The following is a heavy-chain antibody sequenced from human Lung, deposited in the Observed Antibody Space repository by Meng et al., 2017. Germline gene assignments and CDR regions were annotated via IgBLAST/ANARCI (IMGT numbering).Heavy chain of an antibody. D-gene: IGHD1-1*01. J-gene: IGHJ1*01. CDR3: TNDRLNH. CDR1: RITFTDHW. V-gene: IGHV3-74*01. CDR2: INRDGTKP. Sequence: EGPLVGLWAGLVPPWRSLRLSCASSRITFTDHWLHWVLQGPGKGLVWVSRINRDGTKPTYADSVKGRFTISRDNAKNTLYLQMNNLRAEDTAFYYCTNDRLNHWGQGALVTVSS.